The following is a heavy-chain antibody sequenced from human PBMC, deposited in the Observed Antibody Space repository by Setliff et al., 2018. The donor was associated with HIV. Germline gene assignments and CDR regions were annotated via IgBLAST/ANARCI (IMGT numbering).Heavy chain of an antibody. CDR3: ARGLYSSSWYGSYWFDP. CDR1: GGTFSSYV. D-gene: IGHD6-13*01. Sequence: SVKVSCKASGGTFSSYVISWVRQAPGQGPEWMGGIIPMYGVTNYAQKFQGRVTITTDESTSTAYMELSSLRAEDTAVYYWARGLYSSSWYGSYWFDPWGQGTLVTVSS. V-gene: IGHV1-69*05. J-gene: IGHJ5*02. CDR2: IIPMYGVT.